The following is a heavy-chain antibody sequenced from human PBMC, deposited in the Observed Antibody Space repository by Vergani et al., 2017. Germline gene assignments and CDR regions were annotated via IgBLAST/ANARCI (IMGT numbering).Heavy chain of an antibody. J-gene: IGHJ4*02. Sequence: QVQLVQSGAEVKKPGASVKVSCKASGYTFTSYGISWVRQAPGQGLEWMAWTSPYNGNTNYAQKLQGRVTMTTDTFTSTAYMELRSLRSDDTAVYYCARTGTWLTGGSSGGLDYWGQGTLVTVSS. CDR3: ARTGTWLTGGSSGGLDY. CDR1: GYTFTSYG. CDR2: TSPYNGNT. D-gene: IGHD2-15*01. V-gene: IGHV1-18*01.